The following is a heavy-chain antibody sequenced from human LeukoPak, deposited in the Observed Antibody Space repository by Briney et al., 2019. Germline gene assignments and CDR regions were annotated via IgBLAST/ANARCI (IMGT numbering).Heavy chain of an antibody. V-gene: IGHV3-7*01. Sequence: GGSLRLSCAASGFTFSNFWMSWVRQAPGKGLEWVANIAPDGSETYYVDSVKGRSTISRDNAKNSLFLQMNSLRAEDTAVYYCARGGRKYNRNYSYYYYYMDVWGKGTTVTVSS. J-gene: IGHJ6*03. CDR2: IAPDGSET. CDR3: ARGGRKYNRNYSYYYYYMDV. CDR1: GFTFSNFW. D-gene: IGHD1-7*01.